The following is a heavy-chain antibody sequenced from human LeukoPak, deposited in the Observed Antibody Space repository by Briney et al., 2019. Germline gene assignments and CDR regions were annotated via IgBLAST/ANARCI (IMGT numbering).Heavy chain of an antibody. CDR3: ARDSGGAAAAGYYYYYYMDV. V-gene: IGHV3-30*04. D-gene: IGHD6-13*01. CDR1: GFTFSGYA. CDR2: ISYDGSNK. J-gene: IGHJ6*03. Sequence: GGSLRLSCAASGFTFSGYAMHWVRQAPGKGLEWVAVISYDGSNKYYADSVKGRFTISRDNSKNTLYLQMNSLRAEDTAVYYCARDSGGAAAAGYYYYYYMDVWGKGTTVTVSS.